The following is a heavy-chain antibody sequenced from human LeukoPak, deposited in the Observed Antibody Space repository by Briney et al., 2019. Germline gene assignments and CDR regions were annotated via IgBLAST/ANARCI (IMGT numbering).Heavy chain of an antibody. Sequence: GASVKVSCKASGYTFTGYYMHWVRQAPGQGLEWMGWINPNSGGTNYAQKFQGRVTMTRDTSISTAYMELSGLRFDDTAVYYCARSPVAGRPDWDYWGEGTLDTVSS. CDR1: GYTFTGYY. CDR2: INPNSGGT. D-gene: IGHD6-19*01. V-gene: IGHV1-2*02. J-gene: IGHJ4*02. CDR3: ARSPVAGRPDWDY.